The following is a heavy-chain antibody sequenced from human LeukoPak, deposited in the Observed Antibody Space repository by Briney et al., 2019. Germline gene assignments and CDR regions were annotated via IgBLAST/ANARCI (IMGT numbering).Heavy chain of an antibody. Sequence: ASVKVSCKASGGTFSSYAISWVRQAPGQGLEWMGWTSYNGNTNYAQKFQDRVTMTTDTSTTTAYMELRSLESGDTAVYYCARHSGSGWQALGYWGQGTLVTVSS. V-gene: IGHV1-18*01. D-gene: IGHD6-19*01. CDR1: GGTFSSYA. CDR2: TSYNGNT. J-gene: IGHJ4*02. CDR3: ARHSGSGWQALGY.